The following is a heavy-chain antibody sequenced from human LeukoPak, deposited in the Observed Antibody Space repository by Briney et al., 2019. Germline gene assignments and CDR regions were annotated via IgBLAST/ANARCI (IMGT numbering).Heavy chain of an antibody. J-gene: IGHJ3*02. V-gene: IGHV4-34*01. Sequence: SETLSLTCAVYGGSFSGYYWSWIHQSPGKGLEWIGEINHSGSTHYNPSLKSRVTISVDTSKNQFSLKVSSVTAADTAVYHCARWTLRVGVSRADAFDIWGQGTMVTVSS. CDR2: INHSGST. CDR1: GGSFSGYY. CDR3: ARWTLRVGVSRADAFDI. D-gene: IGHD1-26*01.